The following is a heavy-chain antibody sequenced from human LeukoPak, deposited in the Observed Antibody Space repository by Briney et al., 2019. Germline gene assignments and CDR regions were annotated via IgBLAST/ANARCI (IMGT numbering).Heavy chain of an antibody. J-gene: IGHJ4*02. D-gene: IGHD3-10*01. CDR1: GGSISSNNYY. Sequence: SETLSLTCTVSGGSISSNNYYWGWIRQPPGKGLEWIGNIYYSGSTYYNPSLKSRVTISVDTSKNQFSLKLSSVTAADTAVYYCARVIRDSLYGSGSKDFDYWGQGTLVTVSS. V-gene: IGHV4-39*07. CDR2: IYYSGST. CDR3: ARVIRDSLYGSGSKDFDY.